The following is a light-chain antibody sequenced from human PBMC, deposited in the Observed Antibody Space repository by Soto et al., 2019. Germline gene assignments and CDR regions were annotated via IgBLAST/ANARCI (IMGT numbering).Light chain of an antibody. V-gene: IGKV1D-13*01. CDR3: QQLHDYPFT. J-gene: IGKJ5*01. CDR2: AAS. Sequence: AILLTQSPSSLSASVGDRVTITCRASQGIDSSFAWYQQNPWKSPKLLIYAASSLQSGVPSRFSGSGSGTDFTLTSSSLQPEDFATYSCQQLHDYPFTFGQGTRLEI. CDR1: QGIDSS.